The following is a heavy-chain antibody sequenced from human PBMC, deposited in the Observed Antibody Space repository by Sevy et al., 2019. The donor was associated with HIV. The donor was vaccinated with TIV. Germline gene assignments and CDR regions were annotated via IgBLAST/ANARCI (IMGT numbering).Heavy chain of an antibody. Sequence: ASVKVSCKTSGGTFSSYAISWVRQAPGQGLEWMGGIIPIFGTANYAQKFQGRVTITADESTSTAYMDLSSLRSEDTAVYYCARGSGSKTWFDPWGQGTLVPVSS. J-gene: IGHJ5*02. V-gene: IGHV1-69*13. D-gene: IGHD5-12*01. CDR2: IIPIFGTA. CDR1: GGTFSSYA. CDR3: ARGSGSKTWFDP.